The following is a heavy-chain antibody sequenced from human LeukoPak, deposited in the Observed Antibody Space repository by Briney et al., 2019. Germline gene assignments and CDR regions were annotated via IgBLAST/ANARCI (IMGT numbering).Heavy chain of an antibody. CDR1: GYTFTGYH. CDR3: ARDRSPGYCSGGDCYSFVY. J-gene: IGHJ4*02. D-gene: IGHD2-15*01. V-gene: IGHV1-2*02. CDR2: INPNRGDT. Sequence: GASVKVSCKASGYTFTGYHMHWVRQAPGQGLEWMGWINPNRGDTSYAQKFQGRVTMTRDTSISTAYMELSRLTSDDTAVYYCARDRSPGYCSGGDCYSFVYWGQGTLVTVSS.